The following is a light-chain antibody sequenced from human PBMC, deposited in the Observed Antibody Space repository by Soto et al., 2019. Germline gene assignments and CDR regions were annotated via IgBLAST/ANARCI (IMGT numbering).Light chain of an antibody. CDR2: GVS. J-gene: IGKJ2*01. CDR3: QQYNNWPYT. Sequence: EILMTQSPATLAVSPGERVALPCRASQSVSRNLAWYQQKSGQAPRLLIYGVSSRATDTPARFSGSGSGTEFTLTISSLQSEDFAVYYCQQYNNWPYTFGLGTMLEMK. CDR1: QSVSRN. V-gene: IGKV3-15*01.